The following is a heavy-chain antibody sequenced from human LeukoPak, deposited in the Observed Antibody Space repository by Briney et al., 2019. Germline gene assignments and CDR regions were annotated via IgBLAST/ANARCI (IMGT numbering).Heavy chain of an antibody. Sequence: GRSLRLSCAASGFTFSSYAMHWVRQAPGKGLEWVAVISYDGSNKYYADSVKGRFTISRDNSKNTLYLQMNSLRAEDTAVYYCARETQQLAYYYYYGMDVWGQGTTVTVSS. CDR3: ARETQQLAYYYYYGMDV. D-gene: IGHD6-13*01. J-gene: IGHJ6*02. CDR2: ISYDGSNK. V-gene: IGHV3-30-3*01. CDR1: GFTFSSYA.